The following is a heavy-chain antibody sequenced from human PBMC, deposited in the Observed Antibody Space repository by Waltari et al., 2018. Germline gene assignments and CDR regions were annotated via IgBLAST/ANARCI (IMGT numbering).Heavy chain of an antibody. CDR1: GGSISTHF. J-gene: IGHJ5*02. Sequence: QVQLQESGPGLVKPSETLSLICSVSGGSISTHFWGWIRQPPEKTLEWIGNIYSSGSTNYNPSLTSRVTISLDMSKNQFSLKLRSVSAADTAVYYCARASYGSGSSWFDPWGQGNLVTVSS. CDR3: ARASYGSGSSWFDP. CDR2: IYSSGST. V-gene: IGHV4-59*11. D-gene: IGHD3-10*01.